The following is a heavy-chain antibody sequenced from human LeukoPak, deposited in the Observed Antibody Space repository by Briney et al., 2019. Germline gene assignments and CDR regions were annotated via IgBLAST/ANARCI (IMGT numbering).Heavy chain of an antibody. CDR1: GFTFSPHT. CDR2: ITENGSSK. CDR3: VRQSEGLDY. Sequence: GRSLRLSCAASGFTFSPHTMHWVRQAPGKGLEWVAVITENGSSKYYADSVKGRFTISRDDSKNTLHLQMSSLTTDDTAVYFCVRQSEGLDYWGQGTLVTVSS. J-gene: IGHJ4*02. D-gene: IGHD5/OR15-5a*01. V-gene: IGHV3-30-3*01.